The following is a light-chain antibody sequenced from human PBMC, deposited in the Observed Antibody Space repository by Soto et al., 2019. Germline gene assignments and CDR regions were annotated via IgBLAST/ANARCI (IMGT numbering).Light chain of an antibody. CDR2: DAS. V-gene: IGKV1-5*01. CDR1: QSISSY. J-gene: IGKJ1*01. Sequence: IQVTQSPSSLSASVGYRVSIACRASQSISSYLNWYQQKPGKAPKLLIYDASSLESGVPSRFSGSGSGTEFTLTISSLQPDDFATYYCQQYNSYLWTFGQGTKVDIK. CDR3: QQYNSYLWT.